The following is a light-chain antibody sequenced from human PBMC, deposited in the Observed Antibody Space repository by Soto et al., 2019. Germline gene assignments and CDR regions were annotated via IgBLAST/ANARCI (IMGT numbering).Light chain of an antibody. CDR1: SSNIGAGYD. J-gene: IGLJ2*01. CDR3: QSYDSSLVV. CDR2: GNS. Sequence: HSVLTQPPSVSGAPGQRVTISCTGSSSNIGAGYDVHWYQQLPGTAPKLLIYGNSNRPSGVPDRFSGSKSGTSASLAITGLQAEDEADYYCQSYDSSLVVFGGGTKVTVL. V-gene: IGLV1-40*01.